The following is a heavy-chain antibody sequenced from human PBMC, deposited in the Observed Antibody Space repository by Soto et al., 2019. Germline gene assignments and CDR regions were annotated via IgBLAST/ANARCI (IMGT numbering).Heavy chain of an antibody. J-gene: IGHJ6*02. V-gene: IGHV1-2*04. CDR3: ARSTHYYYIMDV. CDR2: INPNSGGT. Sequence: QVQLVQSGAEVKKPGASVKVSCKASGYTFTGYYMHWVRQAPGQGLEWMGWINPNSGGTNYAQKFQGWATMTRDTSISTAYMELSRLISDDTAVYYCARSTHYYYIMDVWGQGTTVTVSS. CDR1: GYTFTGYY.